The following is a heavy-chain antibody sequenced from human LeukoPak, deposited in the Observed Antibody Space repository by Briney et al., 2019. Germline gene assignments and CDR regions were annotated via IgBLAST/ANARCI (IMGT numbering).Heavy chain of an antibody. CDR3: AKGQELDDGVFDS. CDR1: GITFSRIA. V-gene: IGHV3-23*01. CDR2: IRSNGATA. Sequence: GGPLRLSCAASGITFSRIALTWVRQAPGKGLEGYGTIRSNGATAYNADSVRGRFAISRDNSKNALFLQMNSLRVEDTAIYYCAKGQELDDGVFDSWGQGTMVTVSS. J-gene: IGHJ4*02. D-gene: IGHD1-1*01.